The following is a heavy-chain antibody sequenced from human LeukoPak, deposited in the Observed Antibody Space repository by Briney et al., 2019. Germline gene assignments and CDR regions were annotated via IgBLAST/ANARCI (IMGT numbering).Heavy chain of an antibody. D-gene: IGHD3-22*01. CDR1: GFTFSNYW. CDR3: ARGYSSDYRIDY. Sequence: PGGSLRLSCAASGFTFSNYWMHWVRQAPGKGLVWVSRTNGDGSSTAYADSVRGRFTISRDNPKNTLYLQMNSLRADDTAVYYCARGYSSDYRIDYWGQGTLVTVSS. V-gene: IGHV3-74*01. CDR2: TNGDGSST. J-gene: IGHJ4*02.